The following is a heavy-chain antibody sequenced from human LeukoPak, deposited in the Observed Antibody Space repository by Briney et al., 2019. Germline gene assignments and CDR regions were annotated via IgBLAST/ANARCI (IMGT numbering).Heavy chain of an antibody. CDR1: GGSISNYY. Sequence: PSETLSLTCTVSGGSISNYYWTWIRQPPGKGLEWIGSIYYDGSTNYNPSLKSRVTISLDTPKNQFSLKLSSVTAADTAVYYCARGIAAAGTYSDYWGQGTLVTVSS. V-gene: IGHV4-59*01. D-gene: IGHD6-13*01. J-gene: IGHJ4*02. CDR2: IYYDGST. CDR3: ARGIAAAGTYSDY.